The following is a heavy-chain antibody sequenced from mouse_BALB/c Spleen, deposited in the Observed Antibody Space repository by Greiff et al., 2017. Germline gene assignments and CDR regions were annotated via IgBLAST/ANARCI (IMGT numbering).Heavy chain of an antibody. V-gene: IGHV5-4*02. J-gene: IGHJ4*01. CDR2: ISDGGSYT. Sequence: EVHLVESGGGLVKPGGSLKLSCAASGFTFSDYYMYWVRQTPEKRLEWVATISDGGSYTYYPDSVKGRFTISRDNAKNNLYLQMSSLKSEDTAMYYCARGGGYYGMDYWGQGTSVTVSS. CDR3: ARGGGYYGMDY. CDR1: GFTFSDYY.